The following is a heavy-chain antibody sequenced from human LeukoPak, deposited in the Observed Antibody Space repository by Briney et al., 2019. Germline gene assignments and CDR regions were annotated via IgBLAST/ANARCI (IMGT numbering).Heavy chain of an antibody. J-gene: IGHJ6*03. D-gene: IGHD3-22*01. CDR1: GFTFSDNY. Sequence: GGSLRLSCAASGFTFSDNYMTWVRQAPGKGLEWLSYISGNGGVIQYADSVKGRFTISRDNSKNTLYLQMNSLRAEDTAVYYCATHTYYYDSSGSALGYYYYMDVWGKGTTVTVSS. V-gene: IGHV3-11*01. CDR2: ISGNGGVI. CDR3: ATHTYYYDSSGSALGYYYYMDV.